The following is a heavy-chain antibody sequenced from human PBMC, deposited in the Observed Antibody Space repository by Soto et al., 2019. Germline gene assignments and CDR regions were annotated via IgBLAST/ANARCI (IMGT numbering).Heavy chain of an antibody. Sequence: ASVKVSCKASGYTFNNYDIHWVRQAPGHGLEWMGWMNPNSGNTGYAQNFRGRVTMTQNTAIGTAYMELSSLRSDDTATYYCTRAYGAETFDFWGQGARVTVS. CDR2: MNPNSGNT. V-gene: IGHV1-8*02. D-gene: IGHD3-10*01. J-gene: IGHJ5*01. CDR1: GYTFNNYD. CDR3: TRAYGAETFDF.